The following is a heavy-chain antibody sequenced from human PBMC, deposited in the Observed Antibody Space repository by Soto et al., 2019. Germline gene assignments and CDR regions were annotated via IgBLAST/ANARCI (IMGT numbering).Heavy chain of an antibody. CDR3: ATLGSYFFDY. V-gene: IGHV3-23*01. CDR1: GCTFSSYA. J-gene: IGHJ4*02. Sequence: GGSLRLSCAASGCTFSSYAMSWVRQAPGKGLEWVSAISGSGGSTYYADSVKGRFTISSDNSKNTLYLQMNSLRAEDTAVYYCATLGSYFFDYWGQGTLVTVSS. CDR2: ISGSGGST. D-gene: IGHD1-26*01.